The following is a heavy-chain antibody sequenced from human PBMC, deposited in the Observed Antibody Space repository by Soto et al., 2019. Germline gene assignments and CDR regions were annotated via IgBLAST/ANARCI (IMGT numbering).Heavy chain of an antibody. CDR3: AGRSGSSDY. CDR1: GFSFSSYS. Sequence: VQLVESGGGLVQPGGSLRLSCAASGFSFSSYSMNWVRQAPGKGLEWVALISYDEIDKYFADAVKGRFTISRDNSKNTLYLQMDSLRAEDTAVYYCAGRSGSSDYWGRGTLVTVSS. D-gene: IGHD3-10*01. J-gene: IGHJ4*02. V-gene: IGHV3-30*04. CDR2: ISYDEIDK.